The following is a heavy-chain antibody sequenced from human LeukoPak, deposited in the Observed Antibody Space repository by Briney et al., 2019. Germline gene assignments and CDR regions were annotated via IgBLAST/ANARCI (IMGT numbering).Heavy chain of an antibody. CDR1: GYPFSAHF. V-gene: IGHV7-4-1*02. CDR2: IDTTTGNP. J-gene: IGHJ4*02. Sequence: ASVRVSCKASGYPFSAHFLNWVRQAPGQGLEWMGNIDTTTGNPRYAQDFTGRFVFSMDTSVSTAYLQITSLKADDTAAYYCVRGTPTPGMDYWGQGTQVTVSS. CDR3: VRGTPTPGMDY. D-gene: IGHD3-10*01.